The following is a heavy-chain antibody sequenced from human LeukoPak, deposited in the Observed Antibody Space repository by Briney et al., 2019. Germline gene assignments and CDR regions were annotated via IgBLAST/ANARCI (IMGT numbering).Heavy chain of an antibody. V-gene: IGHV3-48*04. CDR2: ISTSSLNTI. Sequence: GGSLRLSCAASGFTFSSFGMNWVRQAPGKGLEWISYISTSSLNTIHYADSVKGRFTISRDNAKNSLFLQMNSLRAEDTAVYYCAKEGVVAVAAHDFDYWGQGTLVTVSS. D-gene: IGHD6-19*01. J-gene: IGHJ4*02. CDR3: AKEGVVAVAAHDFDY. CDR1: GFTFSSFG.